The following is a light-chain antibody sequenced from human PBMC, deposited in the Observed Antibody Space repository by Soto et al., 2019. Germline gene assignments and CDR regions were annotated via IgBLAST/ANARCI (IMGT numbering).Light chain of an antibody. J-gene: IGKJ1*01. CDR2: DAS. CDR3: QQYENSPIT. CDR1: QSLSSSQ. V-gene: IGKV3-20*01. Sequence: EIVLTQSPGTLSLSPGERATLSCRASQSLSSSQLAWYQQKPGQAPRLLIHDASSRATGISDRFTGSGSGTDFTLTITTLEPEDFAVYYCQQYENSPITFGQGTKVDI.